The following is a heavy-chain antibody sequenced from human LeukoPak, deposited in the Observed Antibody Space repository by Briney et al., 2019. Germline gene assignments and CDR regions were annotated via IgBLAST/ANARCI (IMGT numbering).Heavy chain of an antibody. D-gene: IGHD7-27*01. J-gene: IGHJ4*02. CDR1: GFTFSSCW. CDR2: IKQDGSEK. Sequence: GGSLRLSCAASGFTFSSCWMSWVRQAPGKGLEGVANIKQDGSEKYYVDSVKGRFTISRDNSKNTLYLQMNSLRAEDTAVYYCAKDGRPWGSSYYFDYWGQGTLVTVSS. CDR3: AKDGRPWGSSYYFDY. V-gene: IGHV3-7*01.